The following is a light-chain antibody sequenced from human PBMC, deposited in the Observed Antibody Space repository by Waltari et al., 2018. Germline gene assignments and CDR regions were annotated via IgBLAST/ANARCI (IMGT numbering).Light chain of an antibody. CDR1: SGDIGRHNF. Sequence: QSALTQPASVSGSPGQSITISCTGTSGDIGRHNFVSWYQQHPGKAPRLMIFDVSNLPSGVSDRFSGSKSGNAASLTISGLQAEDEADYYCSTYSPSGTPYVFGTGTEVTVL. CDR2: DVS. V-gene: IGLV2-14*03. CDR3: STYSPSGTPYV. J-gene: IGLJ1*01.